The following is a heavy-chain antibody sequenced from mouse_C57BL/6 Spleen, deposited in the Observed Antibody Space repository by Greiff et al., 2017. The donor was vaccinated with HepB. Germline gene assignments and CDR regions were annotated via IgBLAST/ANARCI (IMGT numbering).Heavy chain of an antibody. V-gene: IGHV1-9*01. CDR1: GYTFTGYW. CDR3: ARSKVYYGSSYDWYFDV. CDR2: ILPGSGST. Sequence: VKLQESGAELMKPGASVKLSCKATGYTFTGYWIEWVKQRPGHGLEWIGEILPGSGSTNYNEKFKGKATFTADTSSNTAYMQLSSLTTEDSAIYYCARSKVYYGSSYDWYFDVWGTGTTVTVSS. J-gene: IGHJ1*03. D-gene: IGHD1-1*01.